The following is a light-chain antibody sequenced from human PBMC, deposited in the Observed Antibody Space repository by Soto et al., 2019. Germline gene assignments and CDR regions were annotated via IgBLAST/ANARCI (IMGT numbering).Light chain of an antibody. V-gene: IGLV2-14*01. CDR2: DVS. Sequence: QSALTQPASVSGSPGQSITISCTGTRSDVGGYNYVSWYQQHPGKAPKLMIYDVSNRPSGISNRFSGSKSGNTASLTISGLQTEDEADYYCSSYTMSSSSLVVFGGGTKVTVL. CDR3: SSYTMSSSSLVV. CDR1: RSDVGGYNY. J-gene: IGLJ2*01.